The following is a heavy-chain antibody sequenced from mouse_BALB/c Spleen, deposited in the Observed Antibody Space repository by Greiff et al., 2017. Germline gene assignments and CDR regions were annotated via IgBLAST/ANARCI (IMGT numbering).Heavy chain of an antibody. CDR2: INPSTGYT. CDR3: ARSGKGYFDV. V-gene: IGHV1-7*01. Sequence: VQLQQSGAELAKPGASVKMSCKASGYTFTSYWMHWVKQRPGQGLEWIGYINPSTGYTEYNQKFKDKATLTADKSSSTAYMQLSSLTSEDSAVYYCARSGKGYFDVWGAGTTVTVSS. CDR1: GYTFTSYW. J-gene: IGHJ1*01. D-gene: IGHD3-1*01.